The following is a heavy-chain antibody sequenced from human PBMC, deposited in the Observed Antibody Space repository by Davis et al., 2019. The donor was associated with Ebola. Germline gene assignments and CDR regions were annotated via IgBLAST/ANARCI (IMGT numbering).Heavy chain of an antibody. CDR1: GGTFSSYA. Sequence: ASVKVSCKASGGTFSSYAISWVRQAPGQGLEWMGWISAYNGNTNYAQKLQGRVTMTTDTSTSTAYMELRSLRSDDMAVYYCAIIVGATPDAFDIWGQGTLVTVSS. CDR3: AIIVGATPDAFDI. J-gene: IGHJ3*02. CDR2: ISAYNGNT. D-gene: IGHD1-26*01. V-gene: IGHV1-18*03.